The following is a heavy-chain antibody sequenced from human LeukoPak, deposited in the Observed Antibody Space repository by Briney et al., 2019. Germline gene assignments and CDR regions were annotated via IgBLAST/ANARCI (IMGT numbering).Heavy chain of an antibody. J-gene: IGHJ1*01. CDR1: GYSFTGYY. CDR3: ARGYYDSSDFEYFQH. V-gene: IGHV1-2*02. D-gene: IGHD3-22*01. Sequence: ASVKVSCKASGYSFTGYYIHWVRQAPGQGLEWMAWINPNSGDTNFAQKFQGRVTMTRDTSISTVYMELSRLRSDDTAVFFCARGYYDSSDFEYFQHWGQGTLVTVS. CDR2: INPNSGDT.